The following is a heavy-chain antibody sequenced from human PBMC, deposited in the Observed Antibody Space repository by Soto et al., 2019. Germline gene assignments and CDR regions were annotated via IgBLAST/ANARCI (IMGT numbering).Heavy chain of an antibody. D-gene: IGHD3-9*01. V-gene: IGHV3-9*01. J-gene: IGHJ4*02. Sequence: ESGGGLVQPGRSLRLSCAASGFTFDDYAMHWVRQAPGKGLEWVSGISWNSGSIGYADSVKGRFTISRDNAKNSLYLQMNSLRAEDTALYYCAKGLYYDILTGWDYWGQGTLVTVSS. CDR1: GFTFDDYA. CDR3: AKGLYYDILTGWDY. CDR2: ISWNSGSI.